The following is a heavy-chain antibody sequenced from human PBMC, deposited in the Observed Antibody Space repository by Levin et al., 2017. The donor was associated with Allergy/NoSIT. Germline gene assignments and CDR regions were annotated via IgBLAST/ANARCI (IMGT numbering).Heavy chain of an antibody. D-gene: IGHD6-19*01. CDR3: ASDGSGWPFDS. V-gene: IGHV3-21*01. CDR2: ISSNSVYI. Sequence: GESLKISCAASGFSFSGYNMNWVRQAPGKGLEWVASISSNSVYIFYADSLKGRFTISRDNAKNSLYLQVNSLTAEDTAVYYCASDGSGWPFDSWGQGTLVTVSS. CDR1: GFSFSGYN. J-gene: IGHJ4*02.